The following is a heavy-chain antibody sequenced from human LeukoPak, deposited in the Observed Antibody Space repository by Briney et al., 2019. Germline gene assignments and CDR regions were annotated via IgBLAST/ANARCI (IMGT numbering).Heavy chain of an antibody. Sequence: GGSLRLFCGAAGFTFSSYGMHRVRQAPGKGLGGGAVIWYDGSNKYYADSVKGRFTISRDNSKNTLYLQMNSLRAEDTAVYYCARDLRRWFGELSYWGQGTLVTVSS. V-gene: IGHV3-33*01. D-gene: IGHD3-10*01. CDR1: GFTFSSYG. J-gene: IGHJ4*02. CDR3: ARDLRRWFGELSY. CDR2: IWYDGSNK.